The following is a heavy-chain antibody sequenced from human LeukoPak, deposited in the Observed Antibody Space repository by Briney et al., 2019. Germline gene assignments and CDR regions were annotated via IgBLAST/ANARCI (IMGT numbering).Heavy chain of an antibody. CDR3: AREKAVAGPDY. Sequence: GGSLRLSCAASGFTFSTYWMSWVRQAPGKGLEWVANIKQNGSEKYYVDSVKGRFTISRDNAKNSLYLQMNSLRAEDTAVYYCAREKAVAGPDYWGQGTLVTVSS. CDR1: GFTFSTYW. CDR2: IKQNGSEK. V-gene: IGHV3-7*01. D-gene: IGHD6-19*01. J-gene: IGHJ4*02.